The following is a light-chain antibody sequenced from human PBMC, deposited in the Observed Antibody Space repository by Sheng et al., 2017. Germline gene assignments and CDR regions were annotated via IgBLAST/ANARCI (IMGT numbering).Light chain of an antibody. CDR1: SIGSKS. V-gene: IGLV3-21*02. CDR3: QVRYSTSEHKV. Sequence: SYVLTQPPSVSVAPGQTARISCGGDSIGSKSVHWYQQKPARPLSSSSMMIANGPQGSLSDFLAPLXEHGHPDISRVEAGDEADYFCQVRYSTSEHKVFGGGTQLTVL. J-gene: IGLJ3*02. CDR2: MIA.